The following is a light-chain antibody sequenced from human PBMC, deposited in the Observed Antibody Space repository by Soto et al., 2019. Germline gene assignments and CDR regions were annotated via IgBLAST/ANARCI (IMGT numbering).Light chain of an antibody. J-gene: IGKJ3*01. Sequence: EIVLTQSPATLSLSPGERANLSCRASQSISSYLAWYQQKPDQAPRLLIYDAANRATGIPARFSGSGSGTDFTLTISSLEPEDFAVYYCHQRSSWPFTFGPGTKVDI. CDR1: QSISSY. V-gene: IGKV3-11*01. CDR3: HQRSSWPFT. CDR2: DAA.